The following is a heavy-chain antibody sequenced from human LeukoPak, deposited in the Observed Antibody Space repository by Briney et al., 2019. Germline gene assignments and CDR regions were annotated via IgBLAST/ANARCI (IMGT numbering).Heavy chain of an antibody. D-gene: IGHD3-9*01. V-gene: IGHV3-48*03. CDR2: ISSSGSTI. CDR1: GFTFSSYE. J-gene: IGHJ4*02. CDR3: ARQNYDILTGYLYYFDY. Sequence: GGSLRLSCAASGFTFSSYEMNWVRQAPGKGLEWVSYISSSGSTIYYADSVKGRFTISRDNAKNSLYLQMNSLRAEDTAVYYCARQNYDILTGYLYYFDYWGQGTLVTVSS.